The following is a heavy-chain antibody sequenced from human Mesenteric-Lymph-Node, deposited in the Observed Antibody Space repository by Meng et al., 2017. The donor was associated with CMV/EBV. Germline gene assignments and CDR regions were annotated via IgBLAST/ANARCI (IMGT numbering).Heavy chain of an antibody. CDR3: ARETRNYLDAFDI. D-gene: IGHD1-7*01. CDR1: GFTFSSYA. V-gene: IGHV3-23*01. J-gene: IGHJ3*02. CDR2: ISGSGDST. Sequence: GESLKISCAASGFTFSSYAMTWVRQAAGKGLEWVSLISGSGDSTYSADSVKGRFTISRDNSKNTLYLQMNSLRAEDTAVYYCARETRNYLDAFDIWGQGTMVTVSS.